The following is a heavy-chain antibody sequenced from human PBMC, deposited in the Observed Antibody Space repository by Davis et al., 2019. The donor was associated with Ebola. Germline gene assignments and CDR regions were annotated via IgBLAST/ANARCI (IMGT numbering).Heavy chain of an antibody. CDR3: ARGRAARRGWWFDP. CDR2: MNPNSGYT. V-gene: IGHV1-8*01. CDR1: GYSFTRYD. Sequence: ASVKVSCKASGYSFTRYDIAWVRQATGQGLEWMGWMNPNSGYTGYAQKFQGRVTMTRNTSISTAYMELSSLRSEDTAVYYCARGRAARRGWWFDPWGQGTLVTVSS. D-gene: IGHD6-6*01. J-gene: IGHJ5*02.